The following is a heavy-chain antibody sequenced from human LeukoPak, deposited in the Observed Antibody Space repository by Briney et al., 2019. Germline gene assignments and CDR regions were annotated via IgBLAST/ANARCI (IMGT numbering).Heavy chain of an antibody. CDR1: GFTFSSNA. J-gene: IGHJ3*02. CDR3: ARDGGRRDQVVGAIDAFDI. CDR2: ISGSDGRT. V-gene: IGHV3-23*01. Sequence: HPGGSLRLSCAASGFTFSSNAMSWVRQAPGKGLEWVSVISGSDGRTYYTDSVKGRFTVSRDNSKNTLYLQMNSLRAEDTAVYYCARDGGRRDQVVGAIDAFDIWGQGTMVTVSS. D-gene: IGHD1-26*01.